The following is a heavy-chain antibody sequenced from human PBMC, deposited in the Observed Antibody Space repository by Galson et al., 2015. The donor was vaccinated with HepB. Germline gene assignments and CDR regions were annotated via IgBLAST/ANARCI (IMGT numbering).Heavy chain of an antibody. Sequence: SLRLSCAASGFTFSSYSMNWVRQAPGKGLEWVSYISSSSSTIYYADSVKGRFTISRDNAKNSLYLQMNSLRAEDTAVYYCASPRYPYYYDSSGPPSYWGQGTLVTVSS. CDR2: ISSSSSTI. V-gene: IGHV3-48*01. D-gene: IGHD3-22*01. J-gene: IGHJ4*02. CDR3: ASPRYPYYYDSSGPPSY. CDR1: GFTFSSYS.